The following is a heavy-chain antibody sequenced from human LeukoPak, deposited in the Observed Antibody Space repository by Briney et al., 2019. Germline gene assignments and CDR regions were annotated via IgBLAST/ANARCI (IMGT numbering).Heavy chain of an antibody. J-gene: IGHJ4*02. CDR2: INHSGNT. Sequence: PSETLSLTCALYGGSFSDKYWTWIRQAPGKGLEWIGEINHSGNTNYHPSLKSRVSISVDTSKNQFSLKLRSVTAVDTAFYYCARLKPMIVLAYGFRPREGTTYCFDYWGQGTLVTVSS. D-gene: IGHD3-22*01. V-gene: IGHV4-34*01. CDR3: ARLKPMIVLAYGFRPREGTTYCFDY. CDR1: GGSFSDKY.